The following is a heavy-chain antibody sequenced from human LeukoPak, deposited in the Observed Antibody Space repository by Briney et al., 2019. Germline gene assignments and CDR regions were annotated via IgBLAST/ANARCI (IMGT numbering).Heavy chain of an antibody. CDR1: GYIFVSYY. Sequence: GASVKVSCKASGYIFVSYYISWVRQAPGQGLEWMGIVIPSGGITAYSQNFQGRVTMTRDTSTSTVYMELSSLRSDDTAVYYCAREAVGTAFFDYWGQGTLVTVSS. J-gene: IGHJ4*02. CDR2: VIPSGGIT. D-gene: IGHD4-23*01. V-gene: IGHV1-46*01. CDR3: AREAVGTAFFDY.